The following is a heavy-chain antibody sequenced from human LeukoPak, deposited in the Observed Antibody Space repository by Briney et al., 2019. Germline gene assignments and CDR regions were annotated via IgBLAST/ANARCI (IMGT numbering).Heavy chain of an antibody. CDR3: ARIKRENIAAAGTVDY. Sequence: GGSLRLSCAASGFTVSSNYMSWVRQAPGKGLEWVSVIYSGGSTYYADSVKGRFTISRDNSKNTLYLQMNSLRAEDTAVYYCARIKRENIAAAGTVDYWGQGTLVTVSS. CDR2: IYSGGST. D-gene: IGHD6-13*01. CDR1: GFTVSSNY. V-gene: IGHV3-66*01. J-gene: IGHJ4*02.